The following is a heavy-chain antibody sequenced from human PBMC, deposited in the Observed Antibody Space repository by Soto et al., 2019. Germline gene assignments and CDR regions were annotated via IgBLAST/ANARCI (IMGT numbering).Heavy chain of an antibody. Sequence: ASVKVSCKASGYTFTSYGISWVRQAPGQGLEWMGWISAYNGNTNYAQKLQGRVTMTTDTSTSTAYMELRSLRSDDTAVYYCARLSNYGSGSYYFDYWGQGTLVTVSS. CDR1: GYTFTSYG. CDR3: ARLSNYGSGSYYFDY. CDR2: ISAYNGNT. D-gene: IGHD3-10*01. J-gene: IGHJ4*02. V-gene: IGHV1-18*01.